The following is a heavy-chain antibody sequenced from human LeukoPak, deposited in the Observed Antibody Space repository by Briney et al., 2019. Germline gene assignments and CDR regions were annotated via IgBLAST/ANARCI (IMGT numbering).Heavy chain of an antibody. CDR1: GGSISSGTYH. CDR2: IYTSGST. D-gene: IGHD3-16*01. J-gene: IGHJ3*02. CDR3: TRDGGGLVDHFDI. Sequence: SETLSLTCTVSGGSISSGTYHWSWIRQPAGKGLEWIGRIYTSGSTNYNPSLKSRVTISVDTSKNQFSLKLSSVTAADTAVYYCTRDGGGLVDHFDIWGQGTMVTVSS. V-gene: IGHV4-61*02.